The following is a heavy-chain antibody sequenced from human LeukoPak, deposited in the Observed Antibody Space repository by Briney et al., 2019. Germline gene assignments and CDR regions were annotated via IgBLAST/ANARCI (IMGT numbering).Heavy chain of an antibody. D-gene: IGHD3-22*01. CDR3: ARDRTRKNYYDSSGYGY. J-gene: IGHJ4*02. Sequence: ASVKVSCKASGYTSTSYGISWVRQAPGQGFEWMGWISAYNGNTNYAQKLQGRVTMTTDTSTSTAYMELRSLRSDDTAVYYCARDRTRKNYYDSSGYGYWGQGTLVTVSS. V-gene: IGHV1-18*01. CDR2: ISAYNGNT. CDR1: GYTSTSYG.